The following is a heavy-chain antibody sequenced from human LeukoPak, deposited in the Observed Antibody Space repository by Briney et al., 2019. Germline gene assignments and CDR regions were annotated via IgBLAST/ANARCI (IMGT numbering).Heavy chain of an antibody. V-gene: IGHV3-30*02. CDR1: GFTFSSYG. Sequence: GGSLRLSCAASGFTFSSYGMHWVRQAPGKGLEWVAFIRYDGSNKCYADSVKGRFTISRDNSKNTLYLQMNSLRAEDTAVYYCAKGDEYQLLFDYYYGMDVWGQGTTVTVSS. J-gene: IGHJ6*02. D-gene: IGHD2-2*01. CDR3: AKGDEYQLLFDYYYGMDV. CDR2: IRYDGSNK.